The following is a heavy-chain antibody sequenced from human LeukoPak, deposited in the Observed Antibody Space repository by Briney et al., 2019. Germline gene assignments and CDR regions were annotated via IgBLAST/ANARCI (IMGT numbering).Heavy chain of an antibody. CDR2: IYYSGST. Sequence: SGTLSLTCAVSGGSLSSSKWWSWVRQPPGKGLEWIGYIYYSGSTNYNPSLKSRVTISVDTSKNQFSLKLSSVTAADTAVYYCARGASGSYAYDYWGQGTLVTVSS. V-gene: IGHV4-4*02. CDR1: GGSLSSSKW. CDR3: ARGASGSYAYDY. D-gene: IGHD1-26*01. J-gene: IGHJ4*02.